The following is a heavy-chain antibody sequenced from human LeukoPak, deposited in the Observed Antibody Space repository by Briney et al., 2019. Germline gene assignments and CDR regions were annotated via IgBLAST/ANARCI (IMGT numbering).Heavy chain of an antibody. D-gene: IGHD5-12*01. V-gene: IGHV1-46*01. CDR3: ARDPLSGYGFYYYYGMDV. CDR1: GYTFTSYY. J-gene: IGHJ6*02. Sequence: VASVKVSCKASGYTFTSYYMHWVRQAPGQGLEWMGIINPSGGSTSYAQKFQGRVTMTRDTSTSTVYMELSSLRSEDTAVYYCARDPLSGYGFYYYYGMDVWGQGTTVTVSS. CDR2: INPSGGST.